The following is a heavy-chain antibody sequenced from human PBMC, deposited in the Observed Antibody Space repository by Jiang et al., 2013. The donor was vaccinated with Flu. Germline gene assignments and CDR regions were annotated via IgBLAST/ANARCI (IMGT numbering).Heavy chain of an antibody. D-gene: IGHD1-26*01. V-gene: IGHV2-70*01. J-gene: IGHJ4*02. CDR1: GFTLTTRGMC. Sequence: TLTCTFSGFTLTTRGMCVSWIRQPPGKALEWLALTDWDDDKYYIPSLKTRLTISKDTSTNQVVLTMTNMDPVDTATYYCARTRSSLAGASDYWGQGTLVTVSS. CDR3: ARTRSSLAGASDY. CDR2: TDWDDDK.